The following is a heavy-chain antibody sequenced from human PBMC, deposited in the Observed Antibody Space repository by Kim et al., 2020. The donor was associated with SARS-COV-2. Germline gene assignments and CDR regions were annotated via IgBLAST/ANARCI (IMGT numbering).Heavy chain of an antibody. CDR1: GYTFTNYG. V-gene: IGHV1-18*01. CDR2: ISGYDDKT. D-gene: IGHD6-19*01. J-gene: IGHJ6*02. Sequence: ASVKVSCKASGYTFTNYGITWVRQAPGQGRECLVWISGYDDKTKYSQKYQDRGTVTTDTSTNTGYMEVRNLRFDDTAIYYCARGGRKSSGWFDYFFSGMDVWGQGTTVTVSS. CDR3: ARGGRKSSGWFDYFFSGMDV.